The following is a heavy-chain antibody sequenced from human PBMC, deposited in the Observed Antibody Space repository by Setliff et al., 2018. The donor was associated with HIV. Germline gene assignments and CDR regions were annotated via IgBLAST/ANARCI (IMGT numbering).Heavy chain of an antibody. Sequence: SETLSLTCAVYGGSFSGYYWTWIRQPPGKGLEWIGEIDHSGSTNYNPSLKSRVTISVDTSKNQFSLKLTSVTAADTAVYYCAKGGPIVGATFFDYWGQGTLVTVSS. CDR2: IDHSGST. D-gene: IGHD1-26*01. J-gene: IGHJ4*02. V-gene: IGHV4-34*01. CDR3: AKGGPIVGATFFDY. CDR1: GGSFSGYY.